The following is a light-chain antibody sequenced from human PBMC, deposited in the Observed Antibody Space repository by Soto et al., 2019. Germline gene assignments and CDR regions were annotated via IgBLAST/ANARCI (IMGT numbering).Light chain of an antibody. CDR2: ATS. V-gene: IGKV3-20*01. CDR3: QQYGRSGT. CDR1: QSVSRTY. J-gene: IGKJ1*01. Sequence: EIVLTQSPGTLSLSPGERATLSCMASQSVSRTYLAWYQQKPVQAPRLLIYATSSRATGIPDRFSGSGSGTDFTLTISRLEPEDFAVYYCQQYGRSGTFGQGTKVDIK.